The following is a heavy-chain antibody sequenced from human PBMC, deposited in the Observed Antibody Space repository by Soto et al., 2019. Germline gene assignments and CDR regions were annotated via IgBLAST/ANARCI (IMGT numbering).Heavy chain of an antibody. V-gene: IGHV6-1*01. CDR2: TYYRSKWYN. Sequence: PSETLSLTCTISGDSVSSNSAAWNWIRQSPSRGLEWLGRTYYRSKWYNDYAVSVKSRITINPDTSKNQFSLQLNSVTPEDTAVXYCARSVEMATGRAFDIWGQGTMVTVSS. D-gene: IGHD5-12*01. CDR3: ARSVEMATGRAFDI. J-gene: IGHJ3*02. CDR1: GDSVSSNSAA.